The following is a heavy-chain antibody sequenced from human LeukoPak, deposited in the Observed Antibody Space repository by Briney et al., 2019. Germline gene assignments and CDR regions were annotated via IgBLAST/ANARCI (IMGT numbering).Heavy chain of an antibody. Sequence: SETLSLTCSVSGDSVSRSDSYWDWIRQPPGKGLEWIGTIYSSGSTNYNPSLKSRVTMSVDTSKNQFSLKLSSVTAADTAVYYCARDSRYSDTSGYYYSHYYMDVWGKGTTVTVSS. CDR2: IYSSGST. CDR3: ARDSRYSDTSGYYYSHYYMDV. V-gene: IGHV4-61*08. CDR1: GDSVSRSDSY. J-gene: IGHJ6*03. D-gene: IGHD3-22*01.